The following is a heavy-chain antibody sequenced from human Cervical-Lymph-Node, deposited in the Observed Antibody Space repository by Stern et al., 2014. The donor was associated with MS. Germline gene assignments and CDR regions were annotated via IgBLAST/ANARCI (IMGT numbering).Heavy chain of an antibody. D-gene: IGHD6-19*01. J-gene: IGHJ4*02. CDR1: GFTFSSYA. Sequence: EVHLVESGGGLVQPGGSLRLSCSASGFTFSSYAMHWVRQAPGQGLEYVSAISSNGGSTYYADSVKGRFTISRDNSKNTLYLQMSSLRAEDTAVYYCVKGTRHGIAVADHFLDYWGQGTLVTVSS. CDR2: ISSNGGST. CDR3: VKGTRHGIAVADHFLDY. V-gene: IGHV3-64D*06.